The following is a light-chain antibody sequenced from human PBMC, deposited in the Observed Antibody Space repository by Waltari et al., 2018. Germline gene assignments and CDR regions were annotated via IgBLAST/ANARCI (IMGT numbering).Light chain of an antibody. Sequence: QSALTQPASVSGSPGQSITISGTGTSSDVGSYNLVPWYQQHPGKAPRLMIYEVSKRPSGVSNRFSGSKSGNTASLTISGLQAEDEADYYCCSYAGSSTFLFGGGTKLTVL. CDR3: CSYAGSSTFL. CDR2: EVS. J-gene: IGLJ2*01. CDR1: SSDVGSYNL. V-gene: IGLV2-23*02.